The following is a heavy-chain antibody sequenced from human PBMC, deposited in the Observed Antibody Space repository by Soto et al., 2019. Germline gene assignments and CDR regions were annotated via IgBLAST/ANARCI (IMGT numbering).Heavy chain of an antibody. CDR1: GGSISSGGYY. V-gene: IGHV4-31*03. Sequence: QVQLQESGPGLVKPSQTLSLTCTVSGGSISSGGYYWNWILQPPGKGPEWIGYIYYSGSAYYNPSLQSRFNIALETSKNRFSLMMTSVTDSDTAVYHCGRDTPNGRRGRAIDIWGPGTTVTVSP. CDR2: IYYSGSA. D-gene: IGHD7-27*01. J-gene: IGHJ3*02. CDR3: GRDTPNGRRGRAIDI.